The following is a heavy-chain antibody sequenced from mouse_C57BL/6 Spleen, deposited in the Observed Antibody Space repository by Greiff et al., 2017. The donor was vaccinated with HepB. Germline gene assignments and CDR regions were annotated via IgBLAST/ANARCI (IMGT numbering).Heavy chain of an antibody. CDR1: GFTFSDYY. Sequence: EVKLVESEGGLVQPGSSMKLSCTASGFTFSDYYMAWVRQVPEKGLEWVANINYDGSSTYYLDSLKSRFIISKDNAKNILYLQMSSLKSEDTATYYCARGFSYDGYPWFAYWGQGTLVTVSA. CDR2: INYDGSST. CDR3: ARGFSYDGYPWFAY. J-gene: IGHJ3*01. V-gene: IGHV5-16*01. D-gene: IGHD2-3*01.